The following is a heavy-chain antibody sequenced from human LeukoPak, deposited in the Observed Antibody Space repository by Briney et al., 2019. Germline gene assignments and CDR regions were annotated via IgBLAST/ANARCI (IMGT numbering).Heavy chain of an antibody. D-gene: IGHD3-22*01. CDR1: GFTFSSYW. J-gene: IGHJ4*02. Sequence: PGGSLRLSCAASGFTFSSYWMSWVRQAPGKGLEWVSVIYSGGSTYYADSVKGRFTISRDNSKNTLYLQMNSLRAEDTAVYYCASPPADYYDSRDYFDYWGQGTLVTVSS. V-gene: IGHV3-66*01. CDR2: IYSGGST. CDR3: ASPPADYYDSRDYFDY.